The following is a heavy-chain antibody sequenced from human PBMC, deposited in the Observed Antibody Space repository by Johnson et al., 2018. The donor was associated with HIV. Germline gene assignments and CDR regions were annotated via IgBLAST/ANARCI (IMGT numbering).Heavy chain of an antibody. CDR2: IRNDGSNK. D-gene: IGHD3-16*02. CDR3: AKVAIWGTYRYNLGDTYDI. CDR1: GFTFSTYG. V-gene: IGHV3-30*02. J-gene: IGHJ3*02. Sequence: QVQLVESGGGVVQPGGSLRLSCAASGFTFSTYGIHWVRQAPGKGLEWVAVIRNDGSNKYYAESVKGRVTISRENSKNTLYLQMNSRRAEDTAVYYCAKVAIWGTYRYNLGDTYDIWGQGTMVTVSS.